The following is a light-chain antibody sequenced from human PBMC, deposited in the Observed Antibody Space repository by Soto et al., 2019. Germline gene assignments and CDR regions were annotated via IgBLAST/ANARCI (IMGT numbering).Light chain of an antibody. CDR3: SSYTTTTRL. V-gene: IGLV2-14*01. CDR2: EVS. CDR1: SSDIGSNNY. Sequence: QSALTQPASVSGSPGQSITISCTGTSSDIGSNNYVSWFQQRPGKAPTLIIYEVSNRPSGVSNHFSGSKSGNTASLTISWLLPEDEAEYYCSSYTTTTRLFGGGTKLTVL. J-gene: IGLJ3*02.